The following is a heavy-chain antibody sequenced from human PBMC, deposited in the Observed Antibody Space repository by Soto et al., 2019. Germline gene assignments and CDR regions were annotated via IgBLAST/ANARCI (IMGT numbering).Heavy chain of an antibody. V-gene: IGHV3-66*01. CDR1: GITVITNY. D-gene: IGHD2-21*01. CDR2: IYSDGST. CDR3: TRNPTTSIVTDY. J-gene: IGHJ4*02. Sequence: GSLRLSCAASGITVITNYFSWVRQAPGQGLEWVSGIYSDGSTHYADSVKGRFTISRDNSKDTLYLQMNTLRAEDTGIYYCTRNPTTSIVTDYWGQGTVVTVSS.